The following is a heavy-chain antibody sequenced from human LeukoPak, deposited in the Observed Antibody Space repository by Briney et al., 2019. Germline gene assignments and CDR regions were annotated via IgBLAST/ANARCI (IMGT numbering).Heavy chain of an antibody. Sequence: PSETLPLTCTVSGGSISSYYWSWIRQPAGKGLEWIGRIHTSGSTSYNPSLKSRVTMSVDTSKNQFSLKLSSVTAADTAVYYRASVLHGIWYFDLWGRGTLVTVSS. D-gene: IGHD2-8*01. CDR1: GGSISSYY. CDR2: IHTSGST. CDR3: ASVLHGIWYFDL. J-gene: IGHJ2*01. V-gene: IGHV4-4*07.